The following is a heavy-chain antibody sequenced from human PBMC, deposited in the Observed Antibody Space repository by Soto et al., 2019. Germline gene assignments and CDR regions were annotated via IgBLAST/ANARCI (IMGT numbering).Heavy chain of an antibody. J-gene: IGHJ4*02. V-gene: IGHV3-23*01. Sequence: EVQLLESGGGLVQPGGSLTLSCAASGFTFSSYGMTWVRHAPGKGLEWVSFSSATGSGRYYADSVKGRFTISRDNSKNTLYLQLSSLRADDTAVYYCAKDRRAGGNYGFYSDFWGQGALVIVSS. CDR1: GFTFSSYG. CDR3: AKDRRAGGNYGFYSDF. D-gene: IGHD1-7*01. CDR2: SSATGSGR.